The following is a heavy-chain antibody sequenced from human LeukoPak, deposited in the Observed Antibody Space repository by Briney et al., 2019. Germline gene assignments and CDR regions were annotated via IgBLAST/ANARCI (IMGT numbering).Heavy chain of an antibody. CDR3: AREDRSWFGELFEGFDY. Sequence: SETLSLTCTVPGGSISSYYWSWIRQPPGKGLEWIGYIYYSGSTNYNPSLKSRVTISVDTSKNQFSLKLSSVTAADTAVYYCAREDRSWFGELFEGFDYWGQGTLVTVSS. D-gene: IGHD3-10*01. J-gene: IGHJ4*02. V-gene: IGHV4-59*01. CDR1: GGSISSYY. CDR2: IYYSGST.